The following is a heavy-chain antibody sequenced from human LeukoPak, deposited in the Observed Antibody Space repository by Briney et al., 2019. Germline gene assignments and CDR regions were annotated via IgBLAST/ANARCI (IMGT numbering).Heavy chain of an antibody. CDR1: GGSFSGYY. D-gene: IGHD3-9*01. CDR3: ARATTDYDTLTGYLNWFDP. Sequence: KPSETLSLTCAVYGGSFSGYYWSWIRQPPGKGLEWIGEINHSGSTNYNPSLKSRVTISVDTSKNQFSLKLSSVTAADTAVYYCARATTDYDTLTGYLNWFDPWGQGTLVTVSS. J-gene: IGHJ5*02. V-gene: IGHV4-34*01. CDR2: INHSGST.